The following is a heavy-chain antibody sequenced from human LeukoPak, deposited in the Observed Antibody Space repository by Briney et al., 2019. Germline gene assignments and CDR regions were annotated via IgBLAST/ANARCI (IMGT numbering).Heavy chain of an antibody. D-gene: IGHD6-13*01. CDR1: GFTFSNAW. CDR3: TTVSWSDAFDI. V-gene: IGHV3-15*01. CDR2: IKSKTDGGTT. J-gene: IGHJ3*02. Sequence: GGSPRLSCAASGFTFSNAWMSWVRQAPGKGLEWVGRIKSKTDGGTTDYAAPVKGRFTISRDDLKNTLYLQMNSLKTEDTAVYYCTTVSWSDAFDIWGQGTMVTVSS.